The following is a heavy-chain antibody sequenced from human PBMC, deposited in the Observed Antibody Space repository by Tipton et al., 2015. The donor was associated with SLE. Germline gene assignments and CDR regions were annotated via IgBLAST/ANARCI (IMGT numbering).Heavy chain of an antibody. V-gene: IGHV3-33*08. CDR3: ARDRVQWLAAYYVDY. CDR1: GFIFSDHY. J-gene: IGHJ4*02. Sequence: SLRLSCAASGFIFSDHYMDWLRQAPGKGLEWVAVIWYDGSIQYYADSVKGRFTISRDNSKNTLSLHMSGLRAEDTAVYYCARDRVQWLAAYYVDYWGQGAMVTVSS. D-gene: IGHD6-19*01. CDR2: IWYDGSIQ.